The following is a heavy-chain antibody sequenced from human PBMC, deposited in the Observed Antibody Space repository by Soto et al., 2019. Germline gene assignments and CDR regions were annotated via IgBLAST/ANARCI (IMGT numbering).Heavy chain of an antibody. J-gene: IGHJ6*02. CDR3: VRGTSSWYFYYYGMDA. D-gene: IGHD6-13*01. CDR1: GFMFSRYW. Sequence: EVQVGESGGGLVQSGGSQRLSCAASGFMFSRYWMTWVRQAPGKGLEWVANIKQDGSEKYYVDSVKGRFTISRDNAENSLYLQMSSLRVEDMAVYYCVRGTSSWYFYYYGMDAWGPGTTVTVSS. CDR2: IKQDGSEK. V-gene: IGHV3-7*01.